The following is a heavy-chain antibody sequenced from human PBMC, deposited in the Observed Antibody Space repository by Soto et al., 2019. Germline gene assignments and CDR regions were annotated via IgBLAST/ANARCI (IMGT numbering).Heavy chain of an antibody. CDR1: GFTFSSYG. V-gene: IGHV3-30*18. D-gene: IGHD3-10*01. J-gene: IGHJ4*02. CDR2: ISYDGSNK. Sequence: PGGSLSLSCAASGFTFSSYGMHWVRQAPGKGLEWVAVISYDGSNKYYADSVKGRFTISRDNSKNTLYLQMNSLRAEDTAVYYCAKGGITMVRGVIIRWGFDYWGQGTLVTVSS. CDR3: AKGGITMVRGVIIRWGFDY.